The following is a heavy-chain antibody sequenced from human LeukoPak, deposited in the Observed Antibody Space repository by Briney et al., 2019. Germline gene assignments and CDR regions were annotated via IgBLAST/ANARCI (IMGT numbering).Heavy chain of an antibody. D-gene: IGHD2-2*01. V-gene: IGHV1-18*01. J-gene: IGHJ5*02. CDR2: ISAYNGNT. CDR1: GYTFTSYG. CDR3: ARDQQGEDIVVVPAAENWFDP. Sequence: ASVKVSCKASGYTFTSYGISWVRRAPGQGLEWMGWISAYNGNTNYAQKLQGRVTMTTDTSTSTAYMELRSLRSDDTAVYYCARDQQGEDIVVVPAAENWFDPWGQGTLVTVSS.